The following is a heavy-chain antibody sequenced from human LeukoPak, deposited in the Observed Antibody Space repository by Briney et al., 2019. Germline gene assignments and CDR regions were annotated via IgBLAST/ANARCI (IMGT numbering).Heavy chain of an antibody. D-gene: IGHD6-13*01. CDR3: AKGPYNSSWYHLDY. Sequence: GGSLRLSCAASGFTFSSYAMSWVRQAPGKGLEWVSAISGSGGSTYYADSVKGRFTISRDNAKNSLYLQMNSLRAEDTALYYCAKGPYNSSWYHLDYWGQGTLVTVSS. CDR1: GFTFSSYA. CDR2: ISGSGGST. J-gene: IGHJ4*02. V-gene: IGHV3-23*01.